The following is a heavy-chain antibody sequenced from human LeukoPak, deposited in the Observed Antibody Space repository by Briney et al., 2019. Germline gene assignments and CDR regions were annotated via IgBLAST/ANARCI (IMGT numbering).Heavy chain of an antibody. CDR3: ASSLGYYDSSGHPAPSKTFDP. CDR1: GYSFTSYY. Sequence: ASVKVSCKASGYSFTSYYMHWVRQAPGQGLEWMGFINPSGSSAAYAQKFQGRLTMTRDMFTSTDYMELTSLTSDDTAVYYCASSLGYYDSSGHPAPSKTFDPWGQGTLVTVSS. D-gene: IGHD3-22*01. J-gene: IGHJ5*02. V-gene: IGHV1-46*01. CDR2: INPSGSSA.